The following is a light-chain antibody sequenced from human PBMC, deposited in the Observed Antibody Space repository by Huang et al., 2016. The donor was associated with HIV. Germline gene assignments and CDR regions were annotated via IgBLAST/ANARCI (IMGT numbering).Light chain of an antibody. CDR1: QDITSY. CDR3: QQYDNLPLT. Sequence: DIQMTQSPSSLFASVGDRVTITCQASQDITSYVNWYQQRPGKAPKLLINEASKLETGVPARFSGSGSGTDFTFTISTLQPEDIATYYCQQYDNLPLTFGGGTKLEIK. J-gene: IGKJ4*01. V-gene: IGKV1-33*01. CDR2: EAS.